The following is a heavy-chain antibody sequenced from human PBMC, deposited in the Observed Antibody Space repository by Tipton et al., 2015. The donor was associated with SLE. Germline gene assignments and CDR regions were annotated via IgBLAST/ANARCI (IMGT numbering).Heavy chain of an antibody. D-gene: IGHD6-13*01. CDR2: IYYSGST. J-gene: IGHJ4*02. V-gene: IGHV4-59*01. CDR3: ARASTGYSSSWYGTAFDY. CDR1: GGSISSYY. Sequence: TLSLTCTVSGGSISSYYWSWIRQPPGKGLEWIGYIYYSGSTNYNPSLKSRVTISVDTSKNQFSLKLSSVTAADTAVYYCARASTGYSSSWYGTAFDYWGQGTLVTVSS.